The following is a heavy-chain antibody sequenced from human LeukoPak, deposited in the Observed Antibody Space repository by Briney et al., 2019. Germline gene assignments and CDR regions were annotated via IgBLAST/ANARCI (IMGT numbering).Heavy chain of an antibody. Sequence: SETLSLTCTVSGGSISSSSYYWGWIRQPPGKGLEWIGSIYYSGSTYYNPSLKSRVTISVDTSKNQFSLKLSSVTAVDTAVYYCARPSFRSYDFWSGFGPFDYWGQGTLVTVSS. CDR3: ARPSFRSYDFWSGFGPFDY. CDR1: GGSISSSSYY. J-gene: IGHJ4*02. D-gene: IGHD3-3*01. CDR2: IYYSGST. V-gene: IGHV4-39*01.